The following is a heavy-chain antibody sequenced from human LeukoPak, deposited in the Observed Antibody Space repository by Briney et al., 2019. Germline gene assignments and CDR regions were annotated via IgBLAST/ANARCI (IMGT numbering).Heavy chain of an antibody. CDR2: INHNGNVD. Sequence: GGSLRLSCAAPGFTFSSYWMNWARQAPGKGLEWVASINHNGNVDYYVDSVKGRFTISRDNAKNSLYLQMSNLRAEDTAVYFCARGGGLDVWGQGATVTVSS. CDR1: GFTFSSYW. J-gene: IGHJ6*02. D-gene: IGHD3-16*01. CDR3: ARGGGLDV. V-gene: IGHV3-7*03.